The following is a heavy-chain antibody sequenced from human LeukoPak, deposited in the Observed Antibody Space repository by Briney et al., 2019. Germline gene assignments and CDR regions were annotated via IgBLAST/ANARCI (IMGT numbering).Heavy chain of an antibody. Sequence: GGSLRLSCAAFGFTFSKYWMLWVRQAPGKGLESVSRINTDGTVTTYADSVKGRFTVSRDNADNTMFLQMNSVRDEDTAVYYCATKQWLAPPPDSWGQGTPVTVSS. CDR3: ATKQWLAPPPDS. J-gene: IGHJ4*02. CDR2: INTDGTVT. CDR1: GFTFSKYW. V-gene: IGHV3-74*01. D-gene: IGHD6-19*01.